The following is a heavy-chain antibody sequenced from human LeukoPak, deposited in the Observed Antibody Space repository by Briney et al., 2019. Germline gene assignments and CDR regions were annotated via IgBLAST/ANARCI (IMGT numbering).Heavy chain of an antibody. J-gene: IGHJ4*02. D-gene: IGHD2-2*01. CDR1: GYTFTGYY. CDR2: INPNSGGT. CDR3: ARARLVVPAALDY. Sequence: GASVKVSCKAPGYTFTGYYMHWVRQAPGQGLEWMGWINPNSGGTNYAQKFQGRVTMTRDTSISTAYMELSRLRSDDTAVYYCARARLVVPAALDYWGQGTLVTVSS. V-gene: IGHV1-2*02.